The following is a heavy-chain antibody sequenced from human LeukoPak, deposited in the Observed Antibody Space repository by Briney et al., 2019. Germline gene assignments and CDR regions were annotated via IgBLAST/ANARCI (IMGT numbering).Heavy chain of an antibody. V-gene: IGHV1-69*05. Sequence: SVKVSCKASGGTFSSYAISWVRQAPGQGLEWMGGIIPIFGTANYAQKFQGRVTITTDESTSTAYMELSRLRSEDTAVYYCARGDLEVKALDYWGQGTLVTVSS. D-gene: IGHD4-23*01. CDR2: IIPIFGTA. J-gene: IGHJ4*02. CDR3: ARGDLEVKALDY. CDR1: GGTFSSYA.